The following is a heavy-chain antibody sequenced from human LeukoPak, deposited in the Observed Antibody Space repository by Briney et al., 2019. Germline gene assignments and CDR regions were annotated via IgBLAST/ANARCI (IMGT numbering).Heavy chain of an antibody. J-gene: IGHJ5*02. D-gene: IGHD3-3*01. V-gene: IGHV3-74*01. CDR3: VRSMSGRNDL. CDR2: INVEGTRT. Sequence: PGGALRLSCAGSGFTFSKYWVAWVRQTPGKGLVWVSRINVEGTRTDYADSVRGRFTISRDNAKNTLYLQMNGLTAEDTAIYYCVRSMSGRNDLWGQGTLVSVSA. CDR1: GFTFSKYW.